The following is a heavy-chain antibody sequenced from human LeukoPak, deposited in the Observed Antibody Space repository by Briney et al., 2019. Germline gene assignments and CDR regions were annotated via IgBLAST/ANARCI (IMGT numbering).Heavy chain of an antibody. Sequence: GGSLRLSCAASGFTFSSYAMSWFRQAPGKGLKWVSAISGSGGSTYYADSVKGRFTISRDNSKNTLYLQMNSLRAEDTAVYYCAKGPWGGSGYSYVATPFDYWGQGTLVTVSS. V-gene: IGHV3-23*01. D-gene: IGHD5-18*01. J-gene: IGHJ4*02. CDR1: GFTFSSYA. CDR2: ISGSGGST. CDR3: AKGPWGGSGYSYVATPFDY.